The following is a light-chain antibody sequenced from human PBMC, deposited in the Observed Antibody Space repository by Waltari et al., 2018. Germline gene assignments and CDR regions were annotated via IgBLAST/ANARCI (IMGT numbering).Light chain of an antibody. CDR1: SSNVGNNP. J-gene: IGLJ3*02. CDR3: AAWDYKLNGVL. Sequence: QSAMTQPPSASGTPGQTVTISCFGGSSNVGNNPVNWYQQLPGTAPKVLIYSNNQRRSGVPDRFSGSKSGTTASLAIRGLQSEDEADDYCAAWDYKLNGVLYGGGTKLTVL. CDR2: SNN. V-gene: IGLV1-44*01.